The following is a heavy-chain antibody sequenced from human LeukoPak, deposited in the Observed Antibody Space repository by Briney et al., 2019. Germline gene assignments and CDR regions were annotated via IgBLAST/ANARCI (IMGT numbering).Heavy chain of an antibody. CDR3: ARLRKAAGSLSIDP. Sequence: SETLTLTCTVSGGSISSYYWSWIRQPPGKGLEWIGYIYYSGSTNYNPSLKSRVTISVDTSKNQFSLKLSSVTAADTAVYYCARLRKAAGSLSIDPWGQGTLVTVSS. V-gene: IGHV4-59*01. CDR2: IYYSGST. J-gene: IGHJ5*02. D-gene: IGHD6-13*01. CDR1: GGSISSYY.